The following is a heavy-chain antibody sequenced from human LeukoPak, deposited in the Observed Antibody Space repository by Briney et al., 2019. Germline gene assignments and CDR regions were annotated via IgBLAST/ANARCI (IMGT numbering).Heavy chain of an antibody. J-gene: IGHJ5*02. Sequence: SETLSLTCTVSGGSISSYYWSWIRQPPGKGLEWMGYIYYSGSTNYNPSLKSRVTISVDTSKNQFSLKLSSVTAADTAVYYCASYLDYSNYGGTFDPWGQGTLVTVSS. V-gene: IGHV4-59*01. D-gene: IGHD4-11*01. CDR1: GGSISSYY. CDR3: ASYLDYSNYGGTFDP. CDR2: IYYSGST.